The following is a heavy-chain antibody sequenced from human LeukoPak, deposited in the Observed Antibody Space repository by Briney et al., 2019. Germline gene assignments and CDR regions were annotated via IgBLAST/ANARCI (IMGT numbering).Heavy chain of an antibody. V-gene: IGHV1-69*06. CDR1: RYTFTSYG. J-gene: IGHJ4*02. Sequence: GASVKVSCKASRYTFTSYGISWVRQAPRQGLEWMGGIIPIFGTANYAQKFRGRVTINAGKSTRTAYMEPSSLRSEDTAVYYCARDNDSIDPPHFDYWGQGTLVTVSS. CDR2: IIPIFGTA. CDR3: ARDNDSIDPPHFDY. D-gene: IGHD3-16*01.